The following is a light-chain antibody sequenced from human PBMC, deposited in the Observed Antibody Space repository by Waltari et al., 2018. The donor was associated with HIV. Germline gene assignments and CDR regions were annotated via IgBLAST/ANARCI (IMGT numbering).Light chain of an antibody. Sequence: QSALTQPPSASGSPAQSVTLSSTGTSSDVGGYNYVSCYQQHPGKAPRLMIYEVYKRPPGVPDRFSGSKSGNTASLTVSGLQAEDEADYYCSSYAGSNNLVFGGGTKLTVL. CDR3: SSYAGSNNLV. J-gene: IGLJ2*01. CDR1: SSDVGGYNY. CDR2: EVY. V-gene: IGLV2-8*01.